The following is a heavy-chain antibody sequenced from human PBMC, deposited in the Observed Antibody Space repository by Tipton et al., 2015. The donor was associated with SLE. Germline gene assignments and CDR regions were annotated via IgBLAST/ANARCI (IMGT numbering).Heavy chain of an antibody. Sequence: SLRLSCAASGFTFDDYGMSWVRQAPGMGLEWVSGINWNGGSTGYADSVKGRFTISRDNAKNSLYLQMNSLRAEDTAVYYRAREADSGSYLDYWGQGTLVTVSS. J-gene: IGHJ4*02. CDR3: AREADSGSYLDY. V-gene: IGHV3-20*04. CDR1: GFTFDDYG. CDR2: INWNGGST. D-gene: IGHD1-26*01.